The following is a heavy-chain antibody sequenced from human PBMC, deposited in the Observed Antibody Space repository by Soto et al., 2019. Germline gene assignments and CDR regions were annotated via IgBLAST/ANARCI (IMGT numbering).Heavy chain of an antibody. CDR3: ARVDHRGYFAILTDY. J-gene: IGHJ4*02. Sequence: PSESMSLTCTVCGESIHSGVHYWSGNRHHPGKGLEWIGHIYDSVNTYYSPSLRSRVTISADMSKNQFSLNLRSVTAADTAVYYCARVDHRGYFAILTDYWGQGTLVAVSS. CDR2: IYDSVNT. V-gene: IGHV4-31*03. D-gene: IGHD3-9*01. CDR1: GESIHSGVHY.